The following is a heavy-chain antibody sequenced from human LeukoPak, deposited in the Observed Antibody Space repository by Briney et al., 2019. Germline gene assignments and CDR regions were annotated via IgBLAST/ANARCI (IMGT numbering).Heavy chain of an antibody. D-gene: IGHD3-22*01. CDR1: GYTFTGYY. J-gene: IGHJ4*02. V-gene: IGHV1-2*02. Sequence: ASVKVFCKASGYTFTGYYMHWVRQAPGQGLEWMGWINPNSGGTNYAQKFQGRVTMTRDTSISTAYMELSRLRSDDTAVYYCARARGYYDSSGYPYYFDYWGQGTLVTVSS. CDR3: ARARGYYDSSGYPYYFDY. CDR2: INPNSGGT.